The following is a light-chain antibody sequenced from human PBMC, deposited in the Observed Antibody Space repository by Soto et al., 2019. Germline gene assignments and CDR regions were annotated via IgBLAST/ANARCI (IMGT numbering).Light chain of an antibody. J-gene: IGLJ1*01. CDR1: SSNIGSNY. V-gene: IGLV1-47*01. CDR2: RNN. Sequence: QSVLTQPPSASGTPGQRVTISCSGSSSNIGSNYVYWYQQLPGTAPKLLIYRNNQRPSGVPHRFSGYKSGTSASLAISGLRSEDEADYYCSASDDSLSGHVFGTGTKVTVL. CDR3: SASDDSLSGHV.